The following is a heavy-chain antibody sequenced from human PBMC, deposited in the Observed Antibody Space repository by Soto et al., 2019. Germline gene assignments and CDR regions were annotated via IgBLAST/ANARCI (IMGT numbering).Heavy chain of an antibody. D-gene: IGHD1-26*01. V-gene: IGHV3-43*01. CDR2: INWDGGDT. J-gene: IGHJ4*02. Sequence: GGSLRLSCAASGFTFEDFSMHWVRQPPGKGLEWVSLINWDGGDTLHEDSVKGRFTISRDNSKSSLFLQMNGLRTEDSALYYCATEYRRRWDHLFDDWGQGTLVTAPQ. CDR3: ATEYRRRWDHLFDD. CDR1: GFTFEDFS.